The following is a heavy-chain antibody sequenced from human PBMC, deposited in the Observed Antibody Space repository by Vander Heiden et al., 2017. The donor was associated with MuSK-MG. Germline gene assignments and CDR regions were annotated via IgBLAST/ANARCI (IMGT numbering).Heavy chain of an antibody. D-gene: IGHD6-6*01. CDR2: ININGNYI. Sequence: ELRLVESGGGLVKPGGSLSLSCAASGFAFSTYSMNWVRQAPGKGLQWVSSININGNYIYYADSVKGRITVSRDNVKNSLYLELNSLRVEDTAVYYCARTSTIAAYDAFDIWGQGTMVSVSP. J-gene: IGHJ3*02. CDR1: GFAFSTYS. CDR3: ARTSTIAAYDAFDI. V-gene: IGHV3-21*01.